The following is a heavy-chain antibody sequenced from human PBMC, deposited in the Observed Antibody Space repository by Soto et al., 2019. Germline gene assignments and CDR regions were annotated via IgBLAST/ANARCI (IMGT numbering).Heavy chain of an antibody. D-gene: IGHD3-3*01. CDR2: INHSGST. CDR3: ARVTLHYYDFWSGFRTQYGMDV. J-gene: IGHJ6*02. V-gene: IGHV4-34*01. Sequence: KGLEWIGEINHSGSTNYNPSLKSRVTISVDTSKNQFSLKLSSVAAADTAVYYCARVTLHYYDFWSGFRTQYGMDVWGQGTTVTVSS.